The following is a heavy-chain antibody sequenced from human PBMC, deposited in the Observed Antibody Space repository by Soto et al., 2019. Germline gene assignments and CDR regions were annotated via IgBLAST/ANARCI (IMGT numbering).Heavy chain of an antibody. CDR1: GGTFDNFI. CDR2: IVPMLGTP. D-gene: IGHD4-4*01. CDR3: TRTGSYSSSLSQYPRMHA. Sequence: QVQLVQSGAEVKEPGSSVRVSCKASGGTFDNFIMNWVRQTPGRGLEWMGGIVPMLGTPTYAEKFKGKVTISPTASASSTYLEVTTRRSEYTSNYYCTRTGSYSSSLSQYPRMHAWGQGTTVTVSS. V-gene: IGHV1-69*16. J-gene: IGHJ6*02.